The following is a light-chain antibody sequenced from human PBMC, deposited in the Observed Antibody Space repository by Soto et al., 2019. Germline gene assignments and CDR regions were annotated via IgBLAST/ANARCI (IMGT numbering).Light chain of an antibody. CDR1: QSVLYSSNNKNY. V-gene: IGKV4-1*01. Sequence: DIVMTQSPDSLAVSLGERATINCKSSQSVLYSSNNKNYLAWYQQKPGQPPKLLIYWASTRESGVPDRFSGSGSGTDFTLTISSLLAEDVAVYYCQQYYSTPPRTFGQGTKVEIK. CDR2: WAS. J-gene: IGKJ1*01. CDR3: QQYYSTPPRT.